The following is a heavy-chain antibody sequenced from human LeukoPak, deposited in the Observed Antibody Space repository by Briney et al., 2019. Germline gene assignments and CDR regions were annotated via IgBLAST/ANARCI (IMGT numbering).Heavy chain of an antibody. CDR1: GGSISSYY. CDR2: IYSTGST. Sequence: SETLSLTCTVSGGSISSYYWSRIRQPAGKGLEWIGRIYSTGSTNYNPSLKSRVTMSVDTSKNQFSLRLRSVTAANTAVYYCARQIASAGTAGFDFWGQGALVTVSS. D-gene: IGHD6-13*01. V-gene: IGHV4-4*07. CDR3: ARQIASAGTAGFDF. J-gene: IGHJ4*02.